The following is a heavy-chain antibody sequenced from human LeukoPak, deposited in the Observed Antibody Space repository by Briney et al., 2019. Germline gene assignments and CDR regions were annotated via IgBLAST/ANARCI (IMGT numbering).Heavy chain of an antibody. CDR2: IIPIFGTA. V-gene: IGHV1-69*05. J-gene: IGHJ4*02. D-gene: IGHD1-26*01. CDR3: ARVFARSGEISGSYYYY. CDR1: GGTFSTYA. Sequence: GASVKVSCXASGGTFSTYAINWVRQAPGQGLEWMGGIIPIFGTANYAQKFQGRVTITTDESTSTAYMELSSLRSEDTAVYYCARVFARSGEISGSYYYYWGQGTLVTVSS.